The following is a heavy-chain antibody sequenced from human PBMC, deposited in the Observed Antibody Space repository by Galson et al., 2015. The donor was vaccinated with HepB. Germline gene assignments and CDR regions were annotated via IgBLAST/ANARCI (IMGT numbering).Heavy chain of an antibody. J-gene: IGHJ4*02. Sequence: TLSLTCTVSGGSISSSSYYWGWIRQPPGKGLEWIGSIYYSGSTYYNPSLKSRVTISVDTSKNQFSLKLSSVTAADTAVYYCARVGGYLSGWDFDYWGQGTLVTVSS. CDR1: GGSISSSSYY. V-gene: IGHV4-39*01. CDR2: IYYSGST. D-gene: IGHD6-19*01. CDR3: ARVGGYLSGWDFDY.